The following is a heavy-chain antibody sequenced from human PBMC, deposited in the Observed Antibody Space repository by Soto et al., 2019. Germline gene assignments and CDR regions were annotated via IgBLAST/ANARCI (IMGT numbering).Heavy chain of an antibody. D-gene: IGHD2-2*01. J-gene: IGHJ4*02. CDR3: ARGNQDIVVVPAANLDY. V-gene: IGHV1-46*03. Sequence: QVQLVQSGAEVKKPGASVKVSCKASGYTFTSYYMHWVRQAPGQGLEWMGIINPSGRSTSYAQKFQGRVTMTGDTCTSTVYMELSSLRSEDTAVYYCARGNQDIVVVPAANLDYWGQGTLVTVSS. CDR1: GYTFTSYY. CDR2: INPSGRST.